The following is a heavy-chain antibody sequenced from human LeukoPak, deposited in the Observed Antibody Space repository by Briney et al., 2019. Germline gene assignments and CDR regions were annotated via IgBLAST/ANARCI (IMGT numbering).Heavy chain of an antibody. CDR2: ITPDGGGT. Sequence: PGGSLRLSCAASGFTFSGYPMHWVRQAPGKGLEYVSAITPDGGGTYYASSVRGRFTISRDNSMNTLYLQMGGLRDEDMAVYYCARLLSSGSTRRTYEYWGQGTLVTVSS. J-gene: IGHJ4*02. CDR3: ARLLSSGSTRRTYEY. CDR1: GFTFSGYP. V-gene: IGHV3-64*01. D-gene: IGHD6-6*01.